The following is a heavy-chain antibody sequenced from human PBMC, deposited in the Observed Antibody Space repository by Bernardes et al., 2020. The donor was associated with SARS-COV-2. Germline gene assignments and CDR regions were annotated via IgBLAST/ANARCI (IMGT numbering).Heavy chain of an antibody. CDR3: ARDQWRPDYYNRLDV. CDR1: GFTFSDYY. V-gene: IGHV3-72*01. Sequence: GGSLRLSCAASGFTFSDYYMDWVRQAPGKGLEWVCRIRGNGDSYTTEYAASVKVSFTISRDDSKNSVYLQMNSLKIEATSVYYCARDQWRPDYYNRLDVWGQGTKVTVS. CDR2: IRGNGDSYTT. J-gene: IGHJ6*02. D-gene: IGHD3-10*01.